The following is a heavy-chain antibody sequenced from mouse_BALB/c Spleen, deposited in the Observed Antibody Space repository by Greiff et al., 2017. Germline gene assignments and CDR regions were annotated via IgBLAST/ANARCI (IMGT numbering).Heavy chain of an antibody. CDR3: ARGKGNAMDY. V-gene: IGHV5-17*02. J-gene: IGHJ4*01. Sequence: EVQRVESGGGLVKPGGSLKLSCAASGFTFSSYAMSWVRQTPEQGLEWVAYISSGSSTIYYADTVKGRFTISRDNPKNTLFLQMTRLRSEDTAMYYCARGKGNAMDYWGQGTSVTVSS. CDR2: ISSGSSTI. CDR1: GFTFSSYA.